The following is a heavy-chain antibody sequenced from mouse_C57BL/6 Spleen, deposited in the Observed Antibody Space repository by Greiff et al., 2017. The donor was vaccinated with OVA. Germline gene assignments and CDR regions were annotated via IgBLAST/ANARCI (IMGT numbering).Heavy chain of an antibody. CDR3: ARSGSLCYGSSYPYYFDY. Sequence: VQLQQSGPELVKPGASVKISCKASGYAFSSSWMNWVKQRPGKGLEWIGRIYPGDGDTNYNGKFKGKATLTADKSSSTAYMQLSSLTSEDSAVYFCARSGSLCYGSSYPYYFDYWGQGTTLTVSS. J-gene: IGHJ2*01. CDR1: GYAFSSSW. V-gene: IGHV1-82*01. CDR2: IYPGDGDT. D-gene: IGHD1-1*01.